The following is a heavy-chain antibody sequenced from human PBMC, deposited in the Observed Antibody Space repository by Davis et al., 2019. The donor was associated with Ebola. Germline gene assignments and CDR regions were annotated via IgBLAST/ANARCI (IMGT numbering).Heavy chain of an antibody. CDR2: ISASGGST. Sequence: GESLKISCAASGFTFSSYAMSWVRQAPGKGLKWVSAISASGGSTYYTDSVKGRFTISRDNSKNTLYLQMNSLRAEDTAVYYCAKEGIGSGWYSDFDYWGQGTLVTVSS. CDR3: AKEGIGSGWYSDFDY. CDR1: GFTFSSYA. J-gene: IGHJ4*02. D-gene: IGHD6-19*01. V-gene: IGHV3-23*01.